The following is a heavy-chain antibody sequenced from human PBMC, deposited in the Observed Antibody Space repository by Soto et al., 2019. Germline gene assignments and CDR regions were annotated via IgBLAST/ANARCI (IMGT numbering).Heavy chain of an antibody. V-gene: IGHV1-46*01. D-gene: IGHD6-6*01. CDR3: ARALPRIAASREGDY. CDR1: GYTFTSYY. CDR2: INPLGGST. Sequence: QVLLVQSGAEVKKPGASVKLSCKASGYTFTSYYMHWVRQAPGQGPEWVGIINPLGGSTSYAQNFQGRITMTSDTSTSTVYMELSGLRSEDTAVYYCARALPRIAASREGDYWGQGTLVTVSS. J-gene: IGHJ4*02.